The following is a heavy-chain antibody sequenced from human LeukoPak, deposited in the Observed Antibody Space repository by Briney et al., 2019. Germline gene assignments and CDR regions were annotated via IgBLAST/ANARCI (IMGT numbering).Heavy chain of an antibody. J-gene: IGHJ4*02. D-gene: IGHD1-1*01. CDR1: GGSISSGGYY. CDR3: ARDGGTGPDSDY. V-gene: IGHV4-31*03. CDR2: IYYSGST. Sequence: SETLSLTCTVSGGSISSGGYYWSWIRQHPGKGLEWIGYIYYSGSTYYNPSLKSRVTISVDTSMNQFSLKLSSVTAADTAVYYCARDGGTGPDSDYWGQGTLVTVSS.